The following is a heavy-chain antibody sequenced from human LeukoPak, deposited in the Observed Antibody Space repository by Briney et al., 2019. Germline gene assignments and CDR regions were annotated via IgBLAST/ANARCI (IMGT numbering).Heavy chain of an antibody. J-gene: IGHJ4*02. CDR1: GFTFSRYW. D-gene: IGHD3-10*01. CDR2: INSDGSST. CDR3: VRDNYGVDY. V-gene: IGHV3-74*03. Sequence: PGGSLRLSCAASGFTFSRYWMQWVRQAPGKGLVWVSHINSDGSSTTYADSVKGRFTTSRDNAKNTLYLQMNSLRAEDTAVYYCVRDNYGVDYWGQGTLVTVPS.